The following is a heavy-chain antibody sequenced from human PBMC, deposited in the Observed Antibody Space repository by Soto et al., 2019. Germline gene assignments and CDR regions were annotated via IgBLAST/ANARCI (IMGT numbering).Heavy chain of an antibody. CDR1: GDSIKSSDVY. CDR2: VFYRGIT. CDR3: ARALGSSPLSS. V-gene: IGHV4-31*03. J-gene: IGHJ5*02. Sequence: QVQLQASGPGLVKPSQTMSLTCTVSGDSIKSSDVYWSWVRQQPGKGLEWIGYVFYRGITHYNPSLKSRVTTSVDTSKNQFSLNLTSVTAADTGVYYCARALGSSPLSSWGQGTLVTVSS. D-gene: IGHD6-6*01.